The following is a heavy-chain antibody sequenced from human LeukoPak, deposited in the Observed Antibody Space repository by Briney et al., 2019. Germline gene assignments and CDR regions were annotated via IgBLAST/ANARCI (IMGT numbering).Heavy chain of an antibody. V-gene: IGHV4-39*01. CDR2: IYFSES. J-gene: IGHJ3*02. D-gene: IGHD3-22*01. CDR3: ASPSKLVISRGGFDI. CDR1: GGSSSDTTYY. Sequence: SETLSLTCTVSGGSSSDTTYYWTWIRQPPGKGLEWIASIYFSESKYNPSLKSRVTISGDTCKNQFSLKLSSVTAADTAVYYCASPSKLVISRGGFDIWGQGTVVTVSA.